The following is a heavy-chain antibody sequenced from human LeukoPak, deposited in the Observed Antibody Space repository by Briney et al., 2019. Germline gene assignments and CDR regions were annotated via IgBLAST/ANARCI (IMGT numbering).Heavy chain of an antibody. J-gene: IGHJ4*02. V-gene: IGHV3-48*03. Sequence: GGSLRLSCAASGLSFSNSEVKWARQAPGKGLEWVSYISSSGNTIYYADSVKGRFTISRDNAKNSLYPQMNSLRAEDTAVYYCARASFSYDSTTYYYEDYWGQGTLVTVSS. D-gene: IGHD3-22*01. CDR2: ISSSGNTI. CDR1: GLSFSNSE. CDR3: ARASFSYDSTTYYYEDY.